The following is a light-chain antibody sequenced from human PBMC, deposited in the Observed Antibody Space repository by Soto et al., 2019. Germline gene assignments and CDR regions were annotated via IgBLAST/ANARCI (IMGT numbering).Light chain of an antibody. CDR2: KAS. V-gene: IGKV1-5*03. J-gene: IGKJ1*01. CDR3: QHYYSYPWT. CDR1: QSISSW. Sequence: DIQMTQSPSTLSASVGDRVTITCRASQSISSWLAWYQHKPGKAPKALIYKASSLESGVPSRFSGSGSGTEFTLTISSLQPDDFATYYCQHYYSYPWTFGQGTKVEIK.